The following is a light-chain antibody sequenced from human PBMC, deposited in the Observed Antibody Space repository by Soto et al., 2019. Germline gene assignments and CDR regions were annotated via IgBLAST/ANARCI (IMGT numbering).Light chain of an antibody. V-gene: IGLV2-14*01. Sequence: QYALTQPASVSGSPGQSITISCTGTSSDVGGYNYVSWYQQHPGKAHKLMIYDVSNRPSGVSNRFSGSKSDNTASLTISGLQAEDVADYYCSSYTSSSTLVVFGGGTKLTVL. CDR1: SSDVGGYNY. CDR2: DVS. J-gene: IGLJ2*01. CDR3: SSYTSSSTLVV.